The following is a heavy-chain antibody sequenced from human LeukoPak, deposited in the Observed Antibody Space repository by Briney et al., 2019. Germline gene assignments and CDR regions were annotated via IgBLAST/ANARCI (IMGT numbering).Heavy chain of an antibody. J-gene: IGHJ4*02. D-gene: IGHD6-13*01. V-gene: IGHV3-23*01. CDR1: GFTFSSYA. CDR2: ISGSGGST. Sequence: PGGSLRLSCAASGFTFSSYAMSWVRQAPGKGLEWVSAISGSGGSTYYADSVKGRFTISRDNSKNTLYLQMNSLRAEDTAVYYCAKDQEVAAAGTWGSIDYWGQGTLVTVSS. CDR3: AKDQEVAAAGTWGSIDY.